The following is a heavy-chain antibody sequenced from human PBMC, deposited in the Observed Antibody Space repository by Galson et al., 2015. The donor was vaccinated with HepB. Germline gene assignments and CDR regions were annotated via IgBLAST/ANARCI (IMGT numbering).Heavy chain of an antibody. CDR2: INKXGSTX. J-gene: IGHJ4*02. D-gene: IGHD1-26*01. CDR3: VRAVGGSSAF. Sequence: SLRLSCAASGFIXXSDWMHWVRQAPGKGLGWVSHINKXGSTXNXAXSVKGRFTISRDNAKNTLFLQMNSLRVDDTAVYYCVRAVGGSSAFWGQGTLVTVSS. CDR1: GFIXXSDW. V-gene: IGHV3-74*01.